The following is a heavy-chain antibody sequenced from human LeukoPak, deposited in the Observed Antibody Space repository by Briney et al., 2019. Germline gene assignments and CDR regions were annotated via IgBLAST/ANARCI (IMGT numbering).Heavy chain of an antibody. CDR3: ASGIQWTGNNY. CDR1: GGSISGYY. J-gene: IGHJ4*02. Sequence: SETLSVTCTVSGGSISGYYWSWIRQPAGKGVEWIGRIYTSGSTNYNPSLQSRVTMSFDTSKNQVSLRLTSATAADTAVYYCASGIQWTGNNYWGQGTLVTVSS. D-gene: IGHD3/OR15-3a*01. V-gene: IGHV4-4*07. CDR2: IYTSGST.